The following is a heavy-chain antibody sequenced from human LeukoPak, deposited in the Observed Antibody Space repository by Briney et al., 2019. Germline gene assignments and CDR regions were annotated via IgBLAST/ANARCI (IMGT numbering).Heavy chain of an antibody. CDR2: INPSGGST. CDR3: ARDSGLGPTWHPFDH. J-gene: IGHJ4*02. V-gene: IGHV1-46*01. CDR1: RYTFTSYY. D-gene: IGHD1-26*01. Sequence: ASVKVSCKASRYTFTSYYMHWVRQAAGQGLEWMGIINPSGGSTSYARKFQGRVTMTRDTSTSTVYMELSSLRSEDTAVYYCARDSGLGPTWHPFDHWGQGTPATISS.